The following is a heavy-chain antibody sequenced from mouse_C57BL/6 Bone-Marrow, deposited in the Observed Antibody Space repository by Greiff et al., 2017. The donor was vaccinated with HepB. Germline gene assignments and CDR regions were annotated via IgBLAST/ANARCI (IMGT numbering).Heavy chain of an antibody. J-gene: IGHJ3*01. CDR2: IRNKANGNTT. CDR3: VKAVSSDSSYTWFAY. CDR1: GFTFNDYQ. Sequence: EVNLVESGGGLVQPGASLRLSCAASGFTFNDYQMSWVRQAPGKAPEWLALIRNKANGNTTEYTATVKGRFTISRDNSHNILYLQMNTLRAEDSATYCCVKAVSSDSSYTWFAYWGRGTLVTVSA. V-gene: IGHV7-4*01. D-gene: IGHD1-1*01.